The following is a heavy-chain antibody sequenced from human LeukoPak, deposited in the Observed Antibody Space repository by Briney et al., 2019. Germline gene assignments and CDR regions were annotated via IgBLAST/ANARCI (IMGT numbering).Heavy chain of an antibody. Sequence: PGGSLRPSCAASGFPFSSYAMYWVRQAPGKGLVWVARIHGDGDNISYADSVRGRFTISRDNAKDTLYLHMNSLRPEDTAVYYCARAQVGAPTDLWGQGTLVTVSS. CDR2: IHGDGDNI. CDR1: GFPFSSYA. D-gene: IGHD1-26*01. V-gene: IGHV3-74*01. CDR3: ARAQVGAPTDL. J-gene: IGHJ5*02.